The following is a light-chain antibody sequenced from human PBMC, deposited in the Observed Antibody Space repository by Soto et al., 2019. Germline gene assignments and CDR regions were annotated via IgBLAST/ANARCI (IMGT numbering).Light chain of an antibody. CDR1: SSDVGAYKY. CDR2: EVS. V-gene: IGLV2-14*01. J-gene: IGLJ3*02. Sequence: QSALTQPASVSGSPGQSITISCTGTSSDVGAYKYVSWYQQHPGKVPKVIIYEVSNRPSGVSYRFSGSKSGNTASLTLSGLQAEDEADYYCASYTSTKTVFGGGTKLTVL. CDR3: ASYTSTKTV.